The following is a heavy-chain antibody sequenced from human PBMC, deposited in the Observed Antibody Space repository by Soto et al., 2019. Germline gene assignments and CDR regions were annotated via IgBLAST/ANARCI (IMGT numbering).Heavy chain of an antibody. CDR3: ARAGTGHNSGWTSELGY. Sequence: QVQLVQSGAELRKPGASVKVSCKASGYTFSSYYVHWVRQAPGQGLEWMGLINPSGVKTTYAQKFQGRVTMPRYTATTTVYMELSGLRSEDTAVYYCARAGTGHNSGWTSELGYWGQGTLVTVSS. CDR1: GYTFSSYY. CDR2: INPSGVKT. J-gene: IGHJ4*02. D-gene: IGHD5-12*01. V-gene: IGHV1-46*01.